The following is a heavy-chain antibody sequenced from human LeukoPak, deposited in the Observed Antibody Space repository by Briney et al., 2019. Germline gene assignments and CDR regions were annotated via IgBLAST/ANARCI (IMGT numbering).Heavy chain of an antibody. CDR1: GFTFSSYA. Sequence: GGSLRLSCATSGFTFSSYAMSWVRQAPGKGLEWVSSISSSSSYIYYADSVKGRFTISRDNAKNSLYLQMNSLRAEDTAVYYCAKAQQLSLRYFDLWGRGTLVTVSS. J-gene: IGHJ2*01. V-gene: IGHV3-21*01. CDR2: ISSSSSYI. CDR3: AKAQQLSLRYFDL. D-gene: IGHD5-18*01.